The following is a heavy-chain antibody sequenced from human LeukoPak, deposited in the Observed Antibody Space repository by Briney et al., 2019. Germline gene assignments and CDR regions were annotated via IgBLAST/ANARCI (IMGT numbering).Heavy chain of an antibody. CDR3: AREAPTTHFDY. D-gene: IGHD4-11*01. V-gene: IGHV3-7*01. CDR2: IKQDGSEK. J-gene: IGHJ4*02. CDR1: GFTFSSYW. Sequence: GGSLRLSCAASGFTFSSYWMSWVRQAPGKGLEWVANIKQDGSEKYYVDSVKGRFTISRGNAKNSLYLQMNSLRGEDTAVYYCAREAPTTHFDYWGQGTLVTVSS.